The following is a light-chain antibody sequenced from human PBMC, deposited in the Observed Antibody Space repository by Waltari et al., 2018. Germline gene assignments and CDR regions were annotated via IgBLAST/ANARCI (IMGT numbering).Light chain of an antibody. CDR2: GSF. V-gene: IGKV1-39*01. CDR1: QTNSNS. Sequence: DIQMTQSPPSLSASVGDRVTITCPASQTNSNSLDWYQQKPGKAPKLLIYGSFILQSGVPSRFSGSGSGTDFTLTISSLQPEDFATYYCQQSSSSPITFGQGTRLEIK. CDR3: QQSSSSPIT. J-gene: IGKJ5*01.